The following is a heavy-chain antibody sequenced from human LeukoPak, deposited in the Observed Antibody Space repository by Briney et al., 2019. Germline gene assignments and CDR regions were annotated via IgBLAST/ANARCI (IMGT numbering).Heavy chain of an antibody. D-gene: IGHD3-22*01. CDR2: INPNSGGT. CDR1: GYTFSDYY. Sequence: GASVKVSCKASGYTFSDYYIHWVRQAPGQGLEWMGWINPNSGGTNYAQRFQGRVTMTRDTSISTAHMELSRLRSDDTALYYCATLYYSDRIGSEGPDALVIWGQGTMVTVSS. V-gene: IGHV1-2*02. J-gene: IGHJ3*02. CDR3: ATLYYSDRIGSEGPDALVI.